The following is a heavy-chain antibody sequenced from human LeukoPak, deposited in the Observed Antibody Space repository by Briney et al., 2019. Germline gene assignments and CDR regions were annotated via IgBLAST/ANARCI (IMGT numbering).Heavy chain of an antibody. J-gene: IGHJ4*02. CDR2: ISGDGSST. V-gene: IGHV3-74*03. CDR1: GFTFSTKW. D-gene: IGHD1-26*01. Sequence: GGSLRLSCAASGFTFSTKWMHWVRQVPGKGLLWVSRISGDGSSTLYADSVKGRFTISRDNAKNTLYLQMNSLRAEDTAVYYCAISSGPGRELRDYWGQGTLVTVSS. CDR3: AISSGPGRELRDY.